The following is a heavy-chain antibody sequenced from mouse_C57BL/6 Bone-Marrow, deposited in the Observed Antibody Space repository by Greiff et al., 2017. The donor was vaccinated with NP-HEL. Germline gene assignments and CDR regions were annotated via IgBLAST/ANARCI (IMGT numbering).Heavy chain of an antibody. Sequence: QVQLQQPGTELVKPGASVKLSCKASGYTFTSYWMHWVKQRPGQGLEWIGNINPSNGGTNYNEKFKSKATLTVDKSSSTAYMQLSSLTSEDSAVYYCAREGPIYYYGSSYARGYWGKGTSDTVSS. CDR2: INPSNGGT. D-gene: IGHD1-1*01. J-gene: IGHJ4*01. CDR3: AREGPIYYYGSSYARGY. V-gene: IGHV1-53*01. CDR1: GYTFTSYW.